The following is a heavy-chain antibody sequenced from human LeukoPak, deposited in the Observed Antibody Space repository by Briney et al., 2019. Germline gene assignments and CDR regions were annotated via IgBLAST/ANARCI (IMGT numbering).Heavy chain of an antibody. D-gene: IGHD6-13*01. V-gene: IGHV4-39*01. CDR2: IYYSGST. Sequence: SETLSLTCTVSGGSISSSSYYWGWIRQPPGKGLEWIGGIYYSGSTYYNPSLKSRVTISVDTSKNQFSLKLSSVTAADTAVYYCARRPGYSRIDYWGQGTLVTVSS. CDR3: ARRPGYSRIDY. CDR1: GGSISSSSYY. J-gene: IGHJ4*02.